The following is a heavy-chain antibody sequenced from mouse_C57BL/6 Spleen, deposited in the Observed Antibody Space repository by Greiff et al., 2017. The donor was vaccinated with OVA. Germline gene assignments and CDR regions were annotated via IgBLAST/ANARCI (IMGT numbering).Heavy chain of an antibody. J-gene: IGHJ1*03. D-gene: IGHD1-1*01. CDR2: IWSGGST. CDR1: GFSLTSYG. Sequence: QVQLKQSGPGLVQPSQSLSITCTVSGFSLTSYGVHWVRQSPGTGLEWLGVIWSGGSTDDNAAFISRLSISKDNSKSQVFLKMNSLQADDTAIYYGARNPVVAHYWYCDVWGTGTTVTVSS. V-gene: IGHV2-2*01. CDR3: ARNPVVAHYWYCDV.